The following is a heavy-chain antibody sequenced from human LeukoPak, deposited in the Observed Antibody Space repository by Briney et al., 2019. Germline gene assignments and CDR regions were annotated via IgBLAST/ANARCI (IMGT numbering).Heavy chain of an antibody. CDR3: ARYCSSTSCYDY. CDR1: GFTFDSYS. D-gene: IGHD2-2*01. Sequence: GGSLRLSCAASGFTFDSYSTNWVRQAPGKGLEWVSYISSSSTTIYYADSVKGRFTISRDNAKNSLYLQMNSLRDEDTAVYYCARYCSSTSCYDYWGQGTLVTVSS. CDR2: ISSSSTTI. V-gene: IGHV3-48*02. J-gene: IGHJ4*02.